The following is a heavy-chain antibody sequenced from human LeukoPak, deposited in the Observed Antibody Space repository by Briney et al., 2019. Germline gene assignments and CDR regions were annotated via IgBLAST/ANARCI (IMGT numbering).Heavy chain of an antibody. D-gene: IGHD1-26*01. CDR2: IIPIFGTA. CDR3: AREGGSSGSYRAVGAFDI. Sequence: SVKVSCKASGGTFSSYAISWVRQAPGPGLEWMGGIIPIFGTANYAQKFQGRVTITADESTSTAYMELSSLRSEDTAVYYCAREGGSSGSYRAVGAFDIWGQGTMVTVSS. V-gene: IGHV1-69*13. J-gene: IGHJ3*02. CDR1: GGTFSSYA.